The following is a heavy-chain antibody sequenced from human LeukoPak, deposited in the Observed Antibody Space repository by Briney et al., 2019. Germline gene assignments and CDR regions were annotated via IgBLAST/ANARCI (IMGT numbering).Heavy chain of an antibody. D-gene: IGHD2-21*01. V-gene: IGHV1-2*02. CDR1: GGTFSSYA. CDR3: ARVKIRCGGDCVDDAFDI. Sequence: ASVKVSCKASGGTFSSYAISWVRPAPGQGLEWMGWINPNSGGTNYAQKFQGRVTMTRDTSISTAYMGLSRLRSDDTAVYYCARVKIRCGGDCVDDAFDIWGQGTMVTVSS. J-gene: IGHJ3*02. CDR2: INPNSGGT.